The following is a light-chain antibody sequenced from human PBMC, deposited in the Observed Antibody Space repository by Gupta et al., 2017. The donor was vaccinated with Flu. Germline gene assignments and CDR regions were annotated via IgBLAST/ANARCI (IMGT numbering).Light chain of an antibody. CDR2: DAS. Sequence: IQMTQSPSSLSASVGDRVTIACRTSQTISIYLNWYQQKPGKAPKLLIYDASTLQSGVPSRFSGSGSGTDFTLTISSLQPEDFATYYCQQSYTTPTFGGGTKVEIK. J-gene: IGKJ4*01. CDR1: QTISIY. V-gene: IGKV1-39*01. CDR3: QQSYTTPT.